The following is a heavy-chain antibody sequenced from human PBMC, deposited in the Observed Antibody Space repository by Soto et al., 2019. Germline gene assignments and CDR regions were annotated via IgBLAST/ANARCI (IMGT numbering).Heavy chain of an antibody. CDR3: AREATVLIPAAQPSRFDS. CDR1: GYNFMKYG. Sequence: ASLQVSCQGLGYNFMKYGINWVRQAPGQGLEWVGWISPYSGYTHSAQKFYGRLTLTTDTAAATAYMELSVLRSADTAVYYCAREATVLIPAAQPSRFDSWGQGTLVTV. J-gene: IGHJ4*02. V-gene: IGHV1-18*01. D-gene: IGHD2-2*01. CDR2: ISPYSGYT.